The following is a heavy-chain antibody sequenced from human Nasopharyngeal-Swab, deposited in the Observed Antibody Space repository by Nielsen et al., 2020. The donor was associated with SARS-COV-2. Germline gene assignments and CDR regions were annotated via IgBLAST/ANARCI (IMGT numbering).Heavy chain of an antibody. CDR3: ARGDCSSTSCQPPEDY. V-gene: IGHV5-51*01. CDR2: IYPGDSDT. J-gene: IGHJ4*02. D-gene: IGHD2-2*01. CDR1: GYSFTSYW. Sequence: GESLKISCKGSGYSFTSYWIGWVRQMPGKGLEWMGIIYPGDSDTRYSPSFQGQVTISADKSISTAYLQWSSLKASDTAMYYCARGDCSSTSCQPPEDYRGQGTLVTVSS.